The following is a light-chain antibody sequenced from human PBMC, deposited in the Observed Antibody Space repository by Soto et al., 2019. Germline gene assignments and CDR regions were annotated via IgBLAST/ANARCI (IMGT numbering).Light chain of an antibody. CDR3: TSYSGSSAYVL. CDR1: SSDVGAYDF. V-gene: IGLV2-14*03. J-gene: IGLJ2*01. Sequence: QSALTQPASVSGSPGQSITISCTGSSSDVGAYDFVSWYQQHPGKAPKLMIYDVINRPSGVSNRFSGSKSGNTASLTISGLQAEDEADYHCTSYSGSSAYVLFGGGTQLTV. CDR2: DVI.